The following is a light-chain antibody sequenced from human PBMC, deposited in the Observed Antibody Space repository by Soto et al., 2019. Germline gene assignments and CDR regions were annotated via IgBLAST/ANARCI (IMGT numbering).Light chain of an antibody. CDR2: GVF. CDR1: QRVINNQ. Sequence: EIVLTQSPGILSLSPGERATLSCRASQRVINNQLAWYRQKPGQAPRLLIWGVFNRATGIPDRFSGSGSATDFTLTISRLEPEDFAVYYCQQCGSSPAITFGQGTRLEIK. J-gene: IGKJ5*01. V-gene: IGKV3-20*01. CDR3: QQCGSSPAIT.